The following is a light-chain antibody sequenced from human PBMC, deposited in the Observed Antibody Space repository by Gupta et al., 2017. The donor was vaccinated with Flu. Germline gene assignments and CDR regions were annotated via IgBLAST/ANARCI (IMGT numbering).Light chain of an antibody. CDR3: SSYAGGGTLV. V-gene: IGLV2-23*01. Sequence: QSALTQPASVSGSPGQSITISCTGADVGSYNLVAWYQQHPGKAPKLMIYEGNKRPSGVSNRFSVSKSGNTASLTISGLQADDEADYYCSSYAGGGTLVFGGGTKLTVL. J-gene: IGLJ2*01. CDR1: DVGSYNL. CDR2: EGN.